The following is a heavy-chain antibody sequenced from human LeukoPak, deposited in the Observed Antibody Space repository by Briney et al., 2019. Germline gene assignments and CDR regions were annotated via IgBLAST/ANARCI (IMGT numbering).Heavy chain of an antibody. Sequence: GGSLRLSCAASGFTFSSYSMNWVRQAPGKGLEWVSSISSSSSYIYYADSVKGRFTISRDNARNSLYLQMNSLRVEDTAVYYCAKEGRSTTPGYWGQGTLVTVSS. CDR3: AKEGRSTTPGY. D-gene: IGHD2-2*01. V-gene: IGHV3-21*01. CDR2: ISSSSSYI. J-gene: IGHJ4*02. CDR1: GFTFSSYS.